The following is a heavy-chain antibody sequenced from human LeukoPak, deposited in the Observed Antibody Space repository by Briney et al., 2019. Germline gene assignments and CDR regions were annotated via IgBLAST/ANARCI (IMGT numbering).Heavy chain of an antibody. CDR2: ISSSSSYI. CDR3: AKGPVVTFDI. J-gene: IGHJ3*02. D-gene: IGHD2-15*01. Sequence: NPGGSLRLSCAASGFTFSSYSMNWVRQAPGKGLGWVSSISSSSSYIYYADSVKGRFTISRDNAKNSLYLQMNSLRAEDTAVYYCAKGPVVTFDIWGQGTMVTVSS. V-gene: IGHV3-21*01. CDR1: GFTFSSYS.